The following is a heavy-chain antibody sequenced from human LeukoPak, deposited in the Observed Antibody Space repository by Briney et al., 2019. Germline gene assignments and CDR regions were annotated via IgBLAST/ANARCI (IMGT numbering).Heavy chain of an antibody. V-gene: IGHV1-18*01. D-gene: IGHD6-13*01. CDR3: ATVDPDSSSWDPFDY. J-gene: IGHJ4*02. Sequence: ASVKVSCKASGYSFTTYGISWVRQAPGQGLEWMGWISANNNNTDNVQKLQGRVTMTTDTSTSTAYMELRSLRSDDTAVYYCATVDPDSSSWDPFDYWGQGTLVTVSS. CDR1: GYSFTTYG. CDR2: ISANNNNT.